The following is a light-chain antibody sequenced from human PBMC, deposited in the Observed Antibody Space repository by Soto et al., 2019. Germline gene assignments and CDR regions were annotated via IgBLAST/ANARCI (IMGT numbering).Light chain of an antibody. CDR1: QSISSY. J-gene: IGKJ4*01. CDR3: QQYNNWPPVT. CDR2: AAS. V-gene: IGKV1-39*01. Sequence: DIQITQSPSSLSASVGDRVTITCRASQSISSYLNWYQQKPGKAPKLLIYAASSLQSGVPSRFSGSGSGTDFTLTISSLQPEDFAVYYCQQYNNWPPVTFGGGTKVDIK.